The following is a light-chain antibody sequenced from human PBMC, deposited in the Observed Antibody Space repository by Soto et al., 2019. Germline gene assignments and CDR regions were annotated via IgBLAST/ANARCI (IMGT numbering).Light chain of an antibody. V-gene: IGKV1-5*03. J-gene: IGKJ1*01. CDR3: QQYNSYPWT. CDR1: QSISSW. Sequence: DIQMTQSPSTLSASVGDRVTITGRASQSISSWLAWYQQKPGKAPKLLIYKASSLESGVPSRFSGSGSGTEFTLTISSLQPDDFATYYCQQYNSYPWTFGQGTKVEI. CDR2: KAS.